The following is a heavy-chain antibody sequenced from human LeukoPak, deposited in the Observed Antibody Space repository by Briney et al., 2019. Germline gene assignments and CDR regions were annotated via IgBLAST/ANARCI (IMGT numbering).Heavy chain of an antibody. J-gene: IGHJ5*02. CDR3: ARGDIVVVPAAPPDSWFDP. D-gene: IGHD2-2*01. CDR2: IYYSGST. CDR1: GGSISSYY. V-gene: IGHV4-59*12. Sequence: SETLSLTCTVSGGSISSYYWSWIRQPPGKGLEWIGYIYYSGSTNYNPSLKSRVTMSVDTSKNQFSLKLSSVTAADTAVYYCARGDIVVVPAAPPDSWFDPWGQGTLVTVSS.